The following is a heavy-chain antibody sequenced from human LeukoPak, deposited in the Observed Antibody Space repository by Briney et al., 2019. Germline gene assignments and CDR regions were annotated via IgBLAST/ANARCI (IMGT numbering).Heavy chain of an antibody. CDR2: ISSSSSYT. Sequence: PGGSLRLSCAASGFTFSDYYMSWIRQAPGKGLEWVSYISSSSSYTNYADSVKGRFTISRDNAKNSLYLQMNSLRAEDTAVYYCARVRRPYGDYGYFDYWGQGTLVTVSS. CDR3: ARVRRPYGDYGYFDY. D-gene: IGHD4-17*01. CDR1: GFTFSDYY. J-gene: IGHJ4*02. V-gene: IGHV3-11*06.